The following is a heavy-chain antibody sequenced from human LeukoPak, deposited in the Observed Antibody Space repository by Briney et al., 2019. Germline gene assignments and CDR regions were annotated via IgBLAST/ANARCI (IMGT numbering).Heavy chain of an antibody. D-gene: IGHD3-9*01. CDR1: GYTFTGYY. Sequence: ASVKVSCKASGYTFTGYYMHWVRQAPGQGLEWMGRINPNSGGTNYAQKFQGRVTMTEDTSTDTAYMELSSLRSEDTAVYYCTTGRPSRYADWLATHNWFDPWGREPWSPSPQ. CDR2: INPNSGGT. V-gene: IGHV1-2*06. CDR3: TTGRPSRYADWLATHNWFDP. J-gene: IGHJ5*02.